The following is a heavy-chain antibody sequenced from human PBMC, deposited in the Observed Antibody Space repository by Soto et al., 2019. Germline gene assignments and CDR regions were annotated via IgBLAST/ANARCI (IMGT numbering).Heavy chain of an antibody. CDR3: AKDLLGFYGMDV. J-gene: IGHJ6*02. CDR2: ISGSGGST. Sequence: GGSLRLSCAASGFTFSSYAMSWVRQAPGNGLEWVSAISGSGGSTYYADSVKGRFTISRDNSKNTLYLQMNSLRAEDTAVYYCAKDLLGFYGMDVWGQGTTVTVSS. CDR1: GFTFSSYA. D-gene: IGHD2-15*01. V-gene: IGHV3-23*01.